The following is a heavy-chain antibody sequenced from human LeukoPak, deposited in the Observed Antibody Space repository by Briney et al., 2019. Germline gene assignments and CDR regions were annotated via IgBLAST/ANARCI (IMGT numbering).Heavy chain of an antibody. CDR3: AKILGTMIVVVPDAFDI. Sequence: GGSLRLSCAASGFTFSSYAMSWVCQAPGKGLEWVSAISGSGGSTYYADSVKGRFTISRDNSKNTLYLQMNSLRAEDTAVYYCAKILGTMIVVVPDAFDIWGQGTMVTVSS. CDR2: ISGSGGST. J-gene: IGHJ3*02. V-gene: IGHV3-23*01. D-gene: IGHD3-22*01. CDR1: GFTFSSYA.